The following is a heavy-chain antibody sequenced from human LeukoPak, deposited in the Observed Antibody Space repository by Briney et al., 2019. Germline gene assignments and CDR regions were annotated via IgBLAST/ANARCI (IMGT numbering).Heavy chain of an antibody. D-gene: IGHD1-20*01. Sequence: SETLSLTCTVSGYSISSGYYWGWIRQPPGKGLEWIGSIYHSGSTYYNPSLKSRVTISVDTSKNQFSLKLSSVTAADTAVYYCARVITGSSVYYYYYYMDVWGKGTTVTVSS. CDR3: ARVITGSSVYYYYYYMDV. CDR2: IYHSGST. V-gene: IGHV4-38-2*02. CDR1: GYSISSGYY. J-gene: IGHJ6*03.